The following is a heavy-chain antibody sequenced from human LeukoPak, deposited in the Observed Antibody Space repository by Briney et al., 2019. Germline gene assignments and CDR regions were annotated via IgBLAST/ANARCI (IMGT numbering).Heavy chain of an antibody. CDR1: GFTVSSNY. V-gene: IGHV3-53*01. CDR2: IYSGGST. CDR3: AHEADYGDYIFDY. D-gene: IGHD4-17*01. J-gene: IGHJ4*02. Sequence: GGSLRLSCAASGFTVSSNYMSWVRKAPGKGLEWVSVIYSGGSTYYADSVKGRFTISRDNSKNTLYLQMNSLRAEDTAVYYCAHEADYGDYIFDYWGQGTLVTVSS.